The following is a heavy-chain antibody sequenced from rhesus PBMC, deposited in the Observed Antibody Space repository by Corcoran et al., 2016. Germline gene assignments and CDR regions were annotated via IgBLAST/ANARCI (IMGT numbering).Heavy chain of an antibody. CDR3: ARQIFWTGLDY. D-gene: IGHD3-3*01. V-gene: IGHV4S7*01. Sequence: QVQLQESGPGLVKPSETLSLTCAVSGGSISGGYGWSWIRQPPGKGLEWIGHIFGSIGSTYYNPSLKSRVTISRDTSKNQFSLKLRSVNAADTAVYYCARQIFWTGLDYWGQGVLVTVSS. CDR1: GGSISGGYG. J-gene: IGHJ4*01. CDR2: IFGSIGST.